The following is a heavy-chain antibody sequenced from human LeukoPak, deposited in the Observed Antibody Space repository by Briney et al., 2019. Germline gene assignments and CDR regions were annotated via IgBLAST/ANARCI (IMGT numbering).Heavy chain of an antibody. CDR1: GYTFTGYY. V-gene: IGHV1-2*02. D-gene: IGHD2-15*01. J-gene: IGHJ4*02. CDR3: ARDHCSGGSCHHCFDY. Sequence: GASVKVSCKASGYTFTGYYMHWVRQAPGQGLEWMGWINPNSGGTNYAQKLQGRVTMTRDTCISTAYMELSRLRSDDRAVYYCARDHCSGGSCHHCFDYWGQGTTVTVSS. CDR2: INPNSGGT.